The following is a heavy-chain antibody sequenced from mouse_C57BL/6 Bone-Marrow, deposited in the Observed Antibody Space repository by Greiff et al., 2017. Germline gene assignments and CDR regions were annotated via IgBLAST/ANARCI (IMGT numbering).Heavy chain of an antibody. J-gene: IGHJ4*01. CDR1: GYTFTDHT. Sequence: VQGVESDAELVKPGASVKISCKVSGYTFTDHTIHWMKQRPEQGLEWIGYIYPRDGSTKYNEKFKGKATLTADKSSSTAYMQLNSLTSEDSAVYFWAREGYYYAMDYWGQGTSVTVSS. V-gene: IGHV1-78*01. CDR2: IYPRDGST. CDR3: AREGYYYAMDY.